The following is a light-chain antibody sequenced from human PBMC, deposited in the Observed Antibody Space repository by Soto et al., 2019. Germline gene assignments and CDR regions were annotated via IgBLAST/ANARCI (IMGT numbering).Light chain of an antibody. Sequence: SQMTQSPSTLSASVGDRVTITCRASQSISSYLNWYQQKPGKAPKLLIYAASSLQSGVPSRLSGSGSGTDFTLTVSSLQPEDFATYYCHQSYDIPTFGQGTRLEVK. J-gene: IGKJ5*01. CDR2: AAS. V-gene: IGKV1-39*01. CDR3: HQSYDIPT. CDR1: QSISSY.